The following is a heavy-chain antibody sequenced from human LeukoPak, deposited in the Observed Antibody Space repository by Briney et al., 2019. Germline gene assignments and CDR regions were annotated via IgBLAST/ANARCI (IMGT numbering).Heavy chain of an antibody. V-gene: IGHV3-21*05. CDR3: ARERPLVGALDH. D-gene: IGHD4/OR15-4a*01. J-gene: IGHJ5*02. CDR1: GFTFSSYS. CDR2: ISSSGSDF. Sequence: GGSLRLSCAASGFTFSSYSMNWVRQAPGKGLEWVSLISSSGSDFFYADSVKGRFTIFRDNAKNSLFLQMNSLRVDDTAVYYCARERPLVGALDHWGQGTVVTVSS.